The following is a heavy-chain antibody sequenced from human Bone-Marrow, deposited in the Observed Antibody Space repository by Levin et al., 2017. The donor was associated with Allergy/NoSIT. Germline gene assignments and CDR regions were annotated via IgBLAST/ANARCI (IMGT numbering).Heavy chain of an antibody. V-gene: IGHV3-23*01. D-gene: IGHD4-17*01. CDR2: VSGSGSNT. CDR1: GFTFSSYA. J-gene: IGHJ2*01. Sequence: GGSLRLSCAASGFTFSSYAMNWVRQAPGKGLEWVSAVSGSGSNTFYADSVKGRFTISRDNSKNALYLHMNSLRAEDTAVYYCAKAVTNYWYFDLWGRGTLVTVSS. CDR3: AKAVTNYWYFDL.